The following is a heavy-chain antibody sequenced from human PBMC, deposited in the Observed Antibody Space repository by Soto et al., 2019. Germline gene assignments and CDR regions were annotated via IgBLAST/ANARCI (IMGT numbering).Heavy chain of an antibody. CDR2: ISAYNGNT. Sequence: QVQLVQSGAEVKKPGASVKVSCKASGYTFTSYGISWVRQAPGQGLEWMGWISAYNGNTNYAQKLQGRVTMTTDTSTSTAYMELRSLRSDDTAVYYCAGVLDIMITFGGVIVSSPDAFDIWGQGTMVTVSS. V-gene: IGHV1-18*01. CDR1: GYTFTSYG. D-gene: IGHD3-16*02. CDR3: AGVLDIMITFGGVIVSSPDAFDI. J-gene: IGHJ3*02.